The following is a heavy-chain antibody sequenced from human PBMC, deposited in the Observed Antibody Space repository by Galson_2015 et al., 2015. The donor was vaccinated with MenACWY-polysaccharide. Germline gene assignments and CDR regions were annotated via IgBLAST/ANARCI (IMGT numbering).Heavy chain of an antibody. CDR3: VRDPHALDF. CDR1: GFTFSNYS. J-gene: IGHJ4*02. CDR2: IRRTGARI. Sequence: SLRLSCAASGFTFSNYSMNWVRQAPGKGLEWVSYIRRTGARIYYADSVKGRFTITRDNAKSLLFLQMNGLRADDTAVYYCVRDPHALDFWGQGTLVTVSS. D-gene: IGHD2-2*01. V-gene: IGHV3-48*01.